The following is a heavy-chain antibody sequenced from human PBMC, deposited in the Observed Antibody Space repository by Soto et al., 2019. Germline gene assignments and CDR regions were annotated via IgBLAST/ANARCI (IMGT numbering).Heavy chain of an antibody. J-gene: IGHJ4*02. CDR1: GYTFTGYY. Sequence: ASVKVSCKASGYTFTGYYMHWVRQAPGQGLEWMGWINPNSGGTNYAQKFQGRVTMTRDTSISTAYMELSRLRSDDTAVYYCARDWSSGWYVDYWGQGTLVTVSS. D-gene: IGHD6-19*01. V-gene: IGHV1-2*02. CDR2: INPNSGGT. CDR3: ARDWSSGWYVDY.